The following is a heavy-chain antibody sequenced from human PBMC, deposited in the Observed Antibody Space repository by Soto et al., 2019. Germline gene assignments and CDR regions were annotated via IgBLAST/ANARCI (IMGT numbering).Heavy chain of an antibody. V-gene: IGHV3-23*01. Sequence: GGSLRLSCAASGFTFRSYAMTWVRQAPGKGPEWVSVISDTGAITYYADSVKGRFTISRDNSKNTLYLQMHSLRADDTAVYYCAKYITIFGVVIMSGMDVWGQGTTVTVS. CDR3: AKYITIFGVVIMSGMDV. CDR1: GFTFRSYA. D-gene: IGHD3-3*01. CDR2: ISDTGAIT. J-gene: IGHJ6*02.